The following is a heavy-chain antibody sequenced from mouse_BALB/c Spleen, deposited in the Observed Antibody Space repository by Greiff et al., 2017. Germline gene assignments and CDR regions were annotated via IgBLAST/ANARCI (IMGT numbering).Heavy chain of an antibody. CDR2: ISTYYGDA. CDR3: ARGVYRHAMDY. J-gene: IGHJ4*01. Sequence: QVQLKQSGAELVRPGVSVKISCKGSGYTFTDYAMHWVKQSHAKSLEWIGVISTYYGDASYNQKFKGKATMTVDKSSSTAYMELARLTSEDSAIYYCARGVYRHAMDYWGQGTSVTVSS. V-gene: IGHV1S137*01. CDR1: GYTFTDYA. D-gene: IGHD2-14*01.